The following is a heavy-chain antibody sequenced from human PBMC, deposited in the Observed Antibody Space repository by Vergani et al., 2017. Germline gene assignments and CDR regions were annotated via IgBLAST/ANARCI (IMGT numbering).Heavy chain of an antibody. V-gene: IGHV1-18*01. D-gene: IGHD2-21*01. J-gene: IGHJ6*03. CDR1: GYTFTSYG. CDR2: ISAYNGNT. Sequence: QVQLVQSGAEVKKPGASVKVSCKASGYTFTSYGISWVRQAPGQGLEWMGWISAYNGNTNYAQKLQGRVTMTTDTSTSTAYMELSSLRSEDTAVYYCAGVTGASYCGGDCSPDGWGYYMDVWGKGTTVTVSS. CDR3: AGVTGASYCGGDCSPDGWGYYMDV.